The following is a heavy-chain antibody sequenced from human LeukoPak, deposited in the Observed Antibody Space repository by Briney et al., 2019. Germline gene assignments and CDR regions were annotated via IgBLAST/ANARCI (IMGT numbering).Heavy chain of an antibody. CDR3: ARDPQAGRWPGFDY. D-gene: IGHD1-26*01. J-gene: IGHJ4*02. CDR1: GFTFSSYA. Sequence: GGSLRLSCAASGFTFSSYAMHWVRQAPGKGLEWVAVISYDGSNKYYADSVKGRFTISRDNSKNTLYLQMNSLRAEDTAVYYCARDPQAGRWPGFDYWGQGTLVTVSP. V-gene: IGHV3-30*04. CDR2: ISYDGSNK.